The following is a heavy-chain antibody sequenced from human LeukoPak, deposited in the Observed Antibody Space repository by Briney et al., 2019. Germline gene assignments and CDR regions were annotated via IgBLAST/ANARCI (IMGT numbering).Heavy chain of an antibody. CDR2: IYYSGST. CDR1: GGSISSSSYY. CDR3: ARQSDDYVWGSYRYLYY. D-gene: IGHD3-16*02. J-gene: IGHJ4*02. V-gene: IGHV4-39*01. Sequence: PSETLSLTCTVSGGSISSSSYYWGWIRQPPGKGLEWIGRIYYSGSTYYNPSLKSRVTISVDTSKNQFSLKLSSVTAADTAVYYCARQSDDYVWGSYRYLYYWGQGTLVTVSS.